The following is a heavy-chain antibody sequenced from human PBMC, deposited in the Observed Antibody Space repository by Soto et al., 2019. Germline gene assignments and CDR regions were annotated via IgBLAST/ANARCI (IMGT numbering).Heavy chain of an antibody. CDR2: ILNDGSNR. CDR3: ARDDEYSGNGMDG. Sequence: QVQLVESGGGVVQPGRSLRLSCAASEFTFSNYGMHWVRQAPGKGLEWVAVILNDGSNRYHADSVKDRFTISRDNSKNPLYLQMDSLRAGGTAVDYWARDDEYSGNGMDGWGQGTTVTVS. J-gene: IGHJ6*02. D-gene: IGHD3-10*01. CDR1: EFTFSNYG. V-gene: IGHV3-33*01.